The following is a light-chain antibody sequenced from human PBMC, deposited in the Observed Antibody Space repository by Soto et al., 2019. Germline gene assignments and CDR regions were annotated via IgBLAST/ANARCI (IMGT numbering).Light chain of an antibody. J-gene: IGKJ1*01. V-gene: IGKV3-20*01. CDR3: QQYGSSPET. Sequence: EIVLTQSPGTLSLSPGVRATLSCRASQSVSSSYLAWYQQKPGQAPRLLIYGASSRATGIPDRFSGSGSGTDFTLTISRLEPEDFAVYYCQQYGSSPETFGQGTKVEIQ. CDR1: QSVSSSY. CDR2: GAS.